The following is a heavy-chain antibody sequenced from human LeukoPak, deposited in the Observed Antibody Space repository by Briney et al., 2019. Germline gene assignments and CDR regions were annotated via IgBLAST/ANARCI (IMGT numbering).Heavy chain of an antibody. CDR3: ARGRSGYPPYYFDY. Sequence: ASVKVSCKDSGYTFTSYGISWVRQAPGQGLEWMGWISAYNGNTNYAQKLQGRVTMTTDTSTSTAYMELRSLRSDDTAVYYCARGRSGYPPYYFDYWGQGTLVTVSS. V-gene: IGHV1-18*01. CDR2: ISAYNGNT. D-gene: IGHD3-22*01. J-gene: IGHJ4*02. CDR1: GYTFTSYG.